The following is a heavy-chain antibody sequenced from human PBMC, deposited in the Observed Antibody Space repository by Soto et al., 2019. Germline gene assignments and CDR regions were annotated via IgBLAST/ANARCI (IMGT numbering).Heavy chain of an antibody. CDR3: GRGGFSYEAFDN. V-gene: IGHV2-5*01. D-gene: IGHD5-18*01. CDR1: GFSLSTSGLG. Sequence: QITLKESGPALVKPTQTLTLTCTFSGFSLSTSGLGVGWIRQPPGKALEWLALIYWYDDKRYSPSLKSRLTIPKANSKNQVGITMTNLAPLDTDTRYRGRGGFSYEAFDNWGPGTQVTVSS. J-gene: IGHJ4*02. CDR2: IYWYDDK.